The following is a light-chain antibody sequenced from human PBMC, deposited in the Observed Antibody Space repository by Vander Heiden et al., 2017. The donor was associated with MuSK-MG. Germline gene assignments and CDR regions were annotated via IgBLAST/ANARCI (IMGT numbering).Light chain of an antibody. CDR3: QQSDSTPFT. CDR1: QSISRF. Sequence: DIQMTQSPSSLSASGGDRVTITCRASQSISRFLNWYQQKPGKAPKLLIFTVSNLQSGVPSRFSGSGSGTDFTLTISSLQPEDFATYYCQQSDSTPFTFGHGTKVDIK. V-gene: IGKV1-39*01. J-gene: IGKJ3*01. CDR2: TVS.